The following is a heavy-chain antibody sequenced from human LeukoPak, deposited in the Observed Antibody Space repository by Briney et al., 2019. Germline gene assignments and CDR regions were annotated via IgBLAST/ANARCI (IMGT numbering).Heavy chain of an antibody. CDR3: AREVGSRLNWFDP. D-gene: IGHD6-13*01. CDR2: INHSGST. V-gene: IGHV4-34*01. J-gene: IGHJ5*02. CDR1: GGSFSGYY. Sequence: KPSETLSLTCAVYGGSFSGYYWSWIRQPPGKGLEWIGEINHSGSTNYNPSLKSRVTISVDTSKNQFSLKLSSVTAADTAVYYCAREVGSRLNWFDPWGQGTLVTVSS.